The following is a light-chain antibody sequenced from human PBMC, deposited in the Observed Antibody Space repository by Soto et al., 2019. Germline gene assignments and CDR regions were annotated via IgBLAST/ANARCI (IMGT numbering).Light chain of an antibody. J-gene: IGKJ4*01. CDR3: QEDNNWPPLT. V-gene: IGKV3-15*01. Sequence: EIVMTQSPATLSVSPGERATLSCRASQSVSSTLAWYPQNPGQAPRLRIYGASTRSTGIPDRFSGSGSGTEFTHTSSSPQSEDFAVDYGQEDNNWPPLTFGGGTKVESK. CDR2: GAS. CDR1: QSVSST.